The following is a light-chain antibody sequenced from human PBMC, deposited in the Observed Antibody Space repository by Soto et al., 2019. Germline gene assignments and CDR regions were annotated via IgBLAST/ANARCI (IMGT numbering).Light chain of an antibody. J-gene: IGKJ1*01. CDR3: QHYNSYSEA. V-gene: IGKV1-5*03. Sequence: DIQMTQSPSTLSGSVGDRVTITCRASQTISSWLAWYQQKPGKAPKLLIYKASTLKSGVPSRFSGSGSGTGFTLTISSLQPDDFATYYCQHYNSYSEAFGQGTKVYI. CDR2: KAS. CDR1: QTISSW.